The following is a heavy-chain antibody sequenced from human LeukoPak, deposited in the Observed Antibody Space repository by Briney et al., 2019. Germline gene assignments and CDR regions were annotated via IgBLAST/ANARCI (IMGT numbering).Heavy chain of an antibody. Sequence: TGGSLRLSCAASGFTFSGYWMSWLRQAPGKGLGWVANIKQDGTEKYYVDSVKGRFIISRDNAKNSLYLQMNSLRAEDTAVYYCARDGSGWSVYWGQGTVVTVS. CDR2: IKQDGTEK. D-gene: IGHD6-19*01. CDR1: GFTFSGYW. CDR3: ARDGSGWSVY. J-gene: IGHJ4*02. V-gene: IGHV3-7*01.